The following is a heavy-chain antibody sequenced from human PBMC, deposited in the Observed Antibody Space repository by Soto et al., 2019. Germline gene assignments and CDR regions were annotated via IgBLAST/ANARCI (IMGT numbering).Heavy chain of an antibody. V-gene: IGHV1-18*01. CDR1: GYTFTTYG. J-gene: IGHJ4*02. CDR3: ARDDYGDYPW. Sequence: QVQLVRSGAEVKKPGASVKVSCKASGYTFTTYGISWVRQAPGQGLEWMGWINVYNDNTNYAQKLQGRVTMTTETSTNTVYMELRSLRSDDTAVYYCARDDYGDYPWWGQGTLVTVSS. D-gene: IGHD4-17*01. CDR2: INVYNDNT.